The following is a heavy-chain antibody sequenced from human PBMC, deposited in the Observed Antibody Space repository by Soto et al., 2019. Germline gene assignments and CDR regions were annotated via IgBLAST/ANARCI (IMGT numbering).Heavy chain of an antibody. J-gene: IGHJ4*02. CDR3: AKNLLAAAGPFDY. D-gene: IGHD6-13*01. V-gene: IGHV3-23*01. Sequence: GGSLRLSCAASGFTFTSYAMGWVRQAPGKGPEFVSGISGGGNTYFADSVKGRFTISRDNSKNTLYLQMNSLRDEDTAVYFCAKNLLAAAGPFDYWGQGTLVTVSS. CDR2: ISGGGNT. CDR1: GFTFTSYA.